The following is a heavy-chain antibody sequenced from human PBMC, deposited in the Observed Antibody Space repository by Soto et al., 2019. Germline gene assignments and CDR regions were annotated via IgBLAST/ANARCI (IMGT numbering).Heavy chain of an antibody. J-gene: IGHJ4*02. V-gene: IGHV1-2*02. D-gene: IGHD3-10*01. CDR2: INPNSGGT. CDR1: GGTFTGYY. CDR3: ATVSRFTRLGGVNFPAACFDY. Sequence: ASVKVSCKASGGTFTGYYMHWVRQAPGQGLEWMGWINPNSGGTNYAQKFQGRVTMTRDTSISTAYMELSRLRSDDTAVYYCATVSRFTRLGGVNFPAACFDYWGQGTLVTVSS.